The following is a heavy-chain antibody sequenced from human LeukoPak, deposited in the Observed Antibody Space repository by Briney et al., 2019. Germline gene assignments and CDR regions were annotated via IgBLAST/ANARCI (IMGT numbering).Heavy chain of an antibody. J-gene: IGHJ4*02. V-gene: IGHV4-38-2*02. CDR3: ASTITVTTDY. D-gene: IGHD4-17*01. CDR1: GGSISSGYY. CDR2: IYHSGSV. Sequence: PSETLSLTCTVSGGSISSGYYWGWIRQPPGKGLEWIGSIYHSGSVYFNPSLKSRVTLSVDTSNNQFSLKLSSVTAADTAVYYCASTITVTTDYWGQGTLVTVSS.